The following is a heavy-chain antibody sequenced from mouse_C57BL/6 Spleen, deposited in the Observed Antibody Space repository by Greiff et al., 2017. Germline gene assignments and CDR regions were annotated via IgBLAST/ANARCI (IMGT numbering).Heavy chain of an antibody. CDR3: AREDDGYLSYFDV. J-gene: IGHJ1*03. CDR2: ISYYGSN. CDR1: GYSITSGYY. D-gene: IGHD2-3*01. V-gene: IGHV3-6*01. Sequence: VQLKESGPGLVKPSQSLSLTCSVTGYSITSGYYWTWIRQFPGNKLEWMGYISYYGSNNYNPSLKNLISITRDTSKNQFFLKLNSVTTEDTATYYCAREDDGYLSYFDVWGTGTTVTVSS.